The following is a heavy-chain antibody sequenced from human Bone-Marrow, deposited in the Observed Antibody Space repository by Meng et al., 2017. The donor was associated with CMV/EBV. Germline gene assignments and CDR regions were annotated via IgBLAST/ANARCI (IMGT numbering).Heavy chain of an antibody. Sequence: SVKVSCKASGFTFTSYAVQWVRQARGQRLEWIGWIVVGSGNTNYAQEFQERVTITRDMSTSTAYMELSSLRSEDTAVYYCAAHPWGLWGQGTMVTVSS. CDR2: IVVGSGNT. CDR1: GFTFTSYA. V-gene: IGHV1-58*01. CDR3: AAHPWGL. J-gene: IGHJ3*01. D-gene: IGHD3-16*01.